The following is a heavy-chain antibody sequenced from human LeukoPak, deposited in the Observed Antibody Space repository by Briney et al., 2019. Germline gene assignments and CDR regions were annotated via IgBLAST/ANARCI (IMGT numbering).Heavy chain of an antibody. CDR1: GFTFSNAY. D-gene: IGHD2-21*01. Sequence: GGSLRLTCAASGFTFSNAYMNWVRQAPGKGLEWVGRIKPKTDGETTEYAAPVKGRFSISRDDSKNMLYLQMNSLKTEDTAVYYCITPLPYSAQGGQGTLVTVSS. V-gene: IGHV3-15*07. CDR3: ITPLPYSAQ. CDR2: IKPKTDGETT. J-gene: IGHJ4*02.